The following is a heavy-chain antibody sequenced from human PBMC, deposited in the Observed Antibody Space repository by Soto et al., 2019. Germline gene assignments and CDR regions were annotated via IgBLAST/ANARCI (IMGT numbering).Heavy chain of an antibody. CDR2: IYHSGST. CDR1: GGSINSSNW. V-gene: IGHV4-4*02. CDR3: ARKYYDFWSGHFDY. Sequence: SETLSLTCAVSGGSINSSNWWSWVRQPPGKGLEWIGEIYHSGSTNYNPSLKSRVTISVDTSKNQFSLKLSSVTAADTAVYYCARKYYDFWSGHFDYWGQGTLVTVSS. J-gene: IGHJ4*02. D-gene: IGHD3-3*01.